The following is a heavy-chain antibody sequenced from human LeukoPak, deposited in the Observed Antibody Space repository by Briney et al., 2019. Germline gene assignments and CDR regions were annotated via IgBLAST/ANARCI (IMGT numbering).Heavy chain of an antibody. CDR1: GGSISSNNYY. J-gene: IGHJ4*02. CDR2: IYYSGST. V-gene: IGHV4-39*07. Sequence: KPSVTLSLTCTVSGGSISSNNYYWGWIRQPPGKGLEWIGSIYYSGSTYYNPSLKSRVTISVDTSKNQFSLKLSSVTAADTAVYYGARGDGYNTDPPVLWGQGTLVTVSS. CDR3: ARGDGYNTDPPVL. D-gene: IGHD5-24*01.